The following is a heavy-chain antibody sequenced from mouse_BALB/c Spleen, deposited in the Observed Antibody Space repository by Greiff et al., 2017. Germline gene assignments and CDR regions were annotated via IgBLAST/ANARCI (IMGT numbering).Heavy chain of an antibody. J-gene: IGHJ3*01. CDR1: GFNIKDYY. D-gene: IGHD1-1*01. Sequence: VQLQQSGAELVRPGALVKLSCKASGFNIKDYYMHWVKQRPEQGLEWIGWIDPENGNTIYDPKFQGKASITADTSSNTAYLQLSSLTSEDTAVYYCARLLGGFAYWGQGTLVTVSA. CDR2: IDPENGNT. CDR3: ARLLGGFAY. V-gene: IGHV14-1*02.